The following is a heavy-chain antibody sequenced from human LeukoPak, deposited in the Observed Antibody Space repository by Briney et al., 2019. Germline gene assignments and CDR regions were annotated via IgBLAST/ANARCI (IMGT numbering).Heavy chain of an antibody. CDR1: GGSISSYY. V-gene: IGHV4-59*01. Sequence: SETLSLTCTVSGGSISSYYWSWIRQPPGKGLEWIGYIYYSGSTNYNPSLKSRVTISVDTSKNQFSLKLSSVTAADTAVYYCASAYCSSTSCYYDAFDIWGQGTMVTVPS. J-gene: IGHJ3*02. D-gene: IGHD2-2*01. CDR3: ASAYCSSTSCYYDAFDI. CDR2: IYYSGST.